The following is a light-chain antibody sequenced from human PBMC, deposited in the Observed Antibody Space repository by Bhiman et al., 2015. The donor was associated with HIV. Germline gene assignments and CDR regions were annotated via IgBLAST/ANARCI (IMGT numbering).Light chain of an antibody. CDR1: SSDVNGFKY. V-gene: IGLV2-14*03. CDR3: SSYTSSSTYV. J-gene: IGLJ1*01. Sequence: QSALTQPRSVSGSPGQSVTISCTGTSSDVNGFKYVSWYQHHPGKAPKLMIFDVTKRPSGVSNRFSGSKSGNTASLTISGLQAEDEADYYCSSYTSSSTYVFGTGTTVTVL. CDR2: DVT.